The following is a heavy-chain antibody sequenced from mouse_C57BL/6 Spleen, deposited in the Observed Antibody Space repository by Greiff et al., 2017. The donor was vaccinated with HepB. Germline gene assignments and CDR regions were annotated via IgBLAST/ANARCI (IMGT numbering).Heavy chain of an antibody. CDR2: IYPGDGDT. D-gene: IGHD1-1*01. CDR1: GYAFSSSW. Sequence: VQLRQSGPELVKPGASVKISCKASGYAFSSSWMNWVKQRPGKGLEWIGRIYPGDGDTNYNGKFKGKATLTADKSSSTAYMQLSSLTSEDSAFYLCSRSGFLTTVFDYWGQGTTLTVSS. CDR3: SRSGFLTTVFDY. V-gene: IGHV1-82*01. J-gene: IGHJ2*01.